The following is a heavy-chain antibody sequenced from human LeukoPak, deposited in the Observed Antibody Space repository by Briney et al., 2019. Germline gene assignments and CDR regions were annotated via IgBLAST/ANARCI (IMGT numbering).Heavy chain of an antibody. V-gene: IGHV3-49*03. Sequence: PGGSLRLSCTVSGFTFGDYTMSWFRQAPGKGLEWVGFIRSKAYGGTTEYATSVKGRFSISTDDSKSIAYLQMNSLKTEDTAIYYCARKDGDIWGQGTMVTVSS. J-gene: IGHJ3*02. CDR3: ARKDGDI. CDR2: IRSKAYGGTT. CDR1: GFTFGDYT.